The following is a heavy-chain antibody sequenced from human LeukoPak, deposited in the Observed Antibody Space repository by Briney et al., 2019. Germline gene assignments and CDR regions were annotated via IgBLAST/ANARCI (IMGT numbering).Heavy chain of an antibody. CDR2: IIPIFGTA. CDR1: GGTFSSYA. V-gene: IGHV1-69*13. CDR3: ARSGGGLSADHDFDY. J-gene: IGHJ4*02. D-gene: IGHD3-3*01. Sequence: SVKVSYKASGGTFSSYAISWVRQAPGQGFEWMGGIIPIFGTANYAQKFQGRVTITADESTSTAYMELSSLRSEDTAVYYCARSGGGLSADHDFDYWGQGTLVTVSS.